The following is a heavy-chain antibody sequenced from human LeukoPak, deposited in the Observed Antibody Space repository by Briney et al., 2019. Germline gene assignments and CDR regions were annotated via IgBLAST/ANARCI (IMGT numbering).Heavy chain of an antibody. V-gene: IGHV4-38-2*01. J-gene: IGHJ4*02. CDR1: GYSISSGYC. Sequence: SETLPLTCAVSGYSISSGYCWGWIRQPPGKGLEWIGSIYHSGSTYYNPSLKSRVTISVDTSKNQFSLKLSSVTAADTAVYYCARVHYYGSGSYYNDYYFDYWGQGTLVTVSS. D-gene: IGHD3-10*01. CDR3: ARVHYYGSGSYYNDYYFDY. CDR2: IYHSGST.